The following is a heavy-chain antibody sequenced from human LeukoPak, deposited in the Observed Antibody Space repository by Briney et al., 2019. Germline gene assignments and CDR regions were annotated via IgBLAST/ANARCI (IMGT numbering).Heavy chain of an antibody. CDR2: IRNDGSDK. Sequence: PGGSLRLSCAASGFTFSTYGMHWVRQAPGKGLEWVAFIRNDGSDKYYADSVKGRCTISGDNSKKTLYLQMNSLRAEDTAIYYCAKLGYLHYYDSSGPDYWGQGTLVTVSS. CDR1: GFTFSTYG. D-gene: IGHD3-22*01. CDR3: AKLGYLHYYDSSGPDY. V-gene: IGHV3-30*02. J-gene: IGHJ4*02.